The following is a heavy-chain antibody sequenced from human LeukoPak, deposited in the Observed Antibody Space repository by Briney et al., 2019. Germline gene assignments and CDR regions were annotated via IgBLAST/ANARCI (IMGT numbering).Heavy chain of an antibody. CDR1: GGSLSSSNW. Sequence: PSETLSLTCAVSGGSLSSSNWWSWVRQPPGKGLEWSGEIYHSGSTNYNPSLKSRVTISVDKSKNQFSLKLSSVTAADTAVYYCARDDYYDSSGLGYWGQGTLVTVSS. J-gene: IGHJ4*02. CDR3: ARDDYYDSSGLGY. CDR2: IYHSGST. D-gene: IGHD3-22*01. V-gene: IGHV4-4*02.